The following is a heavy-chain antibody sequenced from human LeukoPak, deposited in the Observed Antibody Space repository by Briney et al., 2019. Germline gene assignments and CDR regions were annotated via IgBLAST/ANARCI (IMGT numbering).Heavy chain of an antibody. Sequence: PSQTLSLTCTVSGGSISSGGYYWSWIRQHPGKGLEGFGYIYYSGSTYYNPSLKSRVTISVDTSKNQFSLKLSSVTAADTAVYYCARSTTVLTGYFDYWGQGTLVTVSS. J-gene: IGHJ4*02. CDR1: GGSISSGGYY. CDR3: ARSTTVLTGYFDY. CDR2: IYYSGST. D-gene: IGHD4-23*01. V-gene: IGHV4-31*03.